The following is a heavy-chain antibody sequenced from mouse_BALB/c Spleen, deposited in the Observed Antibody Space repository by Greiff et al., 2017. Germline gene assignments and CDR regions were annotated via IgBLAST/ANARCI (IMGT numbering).Heavy chain of an antibody. CDR2: INPSNGRT. D-gene: IGHD2-1*01. J-gene: IGHJ1*01. V-gene: IGHV1S81*02. CDR1: GYTFTSYW. CDR3: ARNYGNYWYFDG. Sequence: QVQLQQPGAELVKPGASVKLSCKASGYTFTSYWMHWVKQRPGQGLEWIGEINPSNGRTNYNEKFKSKATLTVDKSSSTAYMQLSSLTSEDSAVYYCARNYGNYWYFDGWGAGTTVTVSS.